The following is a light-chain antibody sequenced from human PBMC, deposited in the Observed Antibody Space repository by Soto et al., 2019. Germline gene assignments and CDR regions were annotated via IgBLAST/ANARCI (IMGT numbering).Light chain of an antibody. CDR3: QQRSNWPPIT. J-gene: IGKJ5*01. CDR1: QSVSSSY. V-gene: IGKV3D-20*02. CDR2: GAS. Sequence: ILLTHSPGTLSLSPGERATLSCRPSQSVSSSYLAWYQQKPGQAPRLLVYGASSRATGIPDGFSGSGSGTDFTLTISSLEPEDFAVYYCQQRSNWPPITFGQGTRLEN.